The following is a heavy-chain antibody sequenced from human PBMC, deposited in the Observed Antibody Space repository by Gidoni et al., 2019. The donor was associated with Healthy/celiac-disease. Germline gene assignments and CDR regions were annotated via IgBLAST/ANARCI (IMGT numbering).Heavy chain of an antibody. CDR1: GFTFSSYE. Sequence: EVQLVESGGGLVQPGGSLRLSCAASGFTFSSYEMNWVRQAPGKGLEWVSYISSSGSTIYYADSVKGRFTISRDNAKNSLYLQMNSLRAEDTAVYYCARGVGATPYYYYGMDVWGQGTTVTVSS. D-gene: IGHD1-26*01. CDR2: ISSSGSTI. J-gene: IGHJ6*02. CDR3: ARGVGATPYYYYGMDV. V-gene: IGHV3-48*03.